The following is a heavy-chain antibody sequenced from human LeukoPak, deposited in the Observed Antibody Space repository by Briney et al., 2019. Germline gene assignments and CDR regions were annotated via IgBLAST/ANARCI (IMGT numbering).Heavy chain of an antibody. J-gene: IGHJ4*02. CDR3: ASPVAGDSSLGY. CDR1: GYTFTSYD. D-gene: IGHD3-16*01. Sequence: ASVKVSCKASGYTFTSYDINWVRQATGQGLEWMGWMNPNSGNTGYAQKFQGRVTMTRNTSISAAYMELSSLRSEDTAVYYCASPVAGDSSLGYWGQGTLVTVSS. CDR2: MNPNSGNT. V-gene: IGHV1-8*01.